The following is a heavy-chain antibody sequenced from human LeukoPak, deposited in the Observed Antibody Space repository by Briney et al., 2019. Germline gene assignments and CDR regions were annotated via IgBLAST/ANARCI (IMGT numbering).Heavy chain of an antibody. CDR1: GGSISSYY. CDR3: ARDRGFESYAFDI. Sequence: SETLSLTCTVSGGSISSYYWSWIRQPPGKGLEWIGYIYYSGSTNYNPSLKSRVTISVDTSKNQFSLKLNSVTAADTAVYYCARDRGFESYAFDIWGQGTMVTVSS. D-gene: IGHD3-10*01. J-gene: IGHJ3*02. V-gene: IGHV4-59*01. CDR2: IYYSGST.